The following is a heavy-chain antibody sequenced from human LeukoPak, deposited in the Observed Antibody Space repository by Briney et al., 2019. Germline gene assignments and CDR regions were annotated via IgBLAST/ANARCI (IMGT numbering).Heavy chain of an antibody. CDR2: IKQDGSEK. CDR3: AREGGPRGYYGMDV. J-gene: IGHJ6*04. D-gene: IGHD1-26*01. CDR1: GFTFSSYW. V-gene: IGHV3-7*03. Sequence: PGGSLRLPCAASGFTFSSYWMSWVRQAPGKGLEWVANIKQDGSEKYYVDSVKGRFTISRDNAKNSLYLQMNSLRAEDTAVYYCAREGGPRGYYGMDVWGKGTTVTVSS.